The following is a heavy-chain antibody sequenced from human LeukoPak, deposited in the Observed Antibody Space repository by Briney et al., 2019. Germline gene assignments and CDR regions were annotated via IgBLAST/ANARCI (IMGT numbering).Heavy chain of an antibody. CDR2: ISAYNGNT. V-gene: IGHV1-18*01. CDR1: GYTFIRYG. D-gene: IGHD3-10*01. Sequence: GASVKVSFKASGYTFIRYGISGVRQAPGQGLEWMGWISAYNGNTNYAQKLQGRVTMTTDTSTSTAYMELRSLRYDDTAVYYCARVYGSRRSFPWGQGTLVTVSS. J-gene: IGHJ5*02. CDR3: ARVYGSRRSFP.